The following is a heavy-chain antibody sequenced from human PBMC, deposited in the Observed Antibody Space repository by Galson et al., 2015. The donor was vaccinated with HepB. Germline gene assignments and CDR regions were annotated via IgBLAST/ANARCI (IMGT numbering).Heavy chain of an antibody. D-gene: IGHD3-3*01. V-gene: IGHV1-2*06. Sequence: SVKVSCKASGYTFIGYHMHWVRQAPGQGLEWMGRINPNSGGTNCAQKFQGRVTMTRDTSISTAYMELSRLRSDDTAVYYCARVFRVNDFWGGYYKGWFDPWGQGTLVTVSS. CDR3: ARVFRVNDFWGGYYKGWFDP. J-gene: IGHJ5*02. CDR2: INPNSGGT. CDR1: GYTFIGYH.